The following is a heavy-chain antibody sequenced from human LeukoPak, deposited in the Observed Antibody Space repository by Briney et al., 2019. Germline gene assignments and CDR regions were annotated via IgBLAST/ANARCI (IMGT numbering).Heavy chain of an antibody. J-gene: IGHJ4*02. CDR3: ARRGPYYAQFDF. CDR2: IYYSGGT. V-gene: IGHV4-39*01. CDR1: GGLISSSRYY. Sequence: PSETLSLTCTVSGGLISSSRYYWGWIRQPPGKGLEWIATIYYSGGTYYSPSLKSRVTISVDTSKNQFSLNLNSVTAADTAVYYCARRGPYYAQFDFWGQGTLVTVSS. D-gene: IGHD1-26*01.